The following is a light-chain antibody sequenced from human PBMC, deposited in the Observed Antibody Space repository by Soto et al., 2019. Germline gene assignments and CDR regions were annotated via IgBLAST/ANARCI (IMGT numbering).Light chain of an antibody. V-gene: IGKV1-5*03. CDR1: QSISSW. J-gene: IGKJ4*01. Sequence: DIQMTHSPSTLSASVVYIVTITFRASQSISSWLAWYQQKPGKAPKLLIYKASSLESGVPSRFSGSGSGTDFTLTISSLQPEDFATYYCQKANSFPLNFGGGTKVDIK. CDR3: QKANSFPLN. CDR2: KAS.